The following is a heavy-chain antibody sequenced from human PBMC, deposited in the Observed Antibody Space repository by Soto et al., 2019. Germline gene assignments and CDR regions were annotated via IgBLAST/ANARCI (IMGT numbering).Heavy chain of an antibody. CDR1: GYTFSSIG. CDR3: ARDLDGSGSYYTNY. J-gene: IGHJ4*02. CDR2: ISPHRGDT. D-gene: IGHD3-10*01. V-gene: IGHV1-18*01. Sequence: ASVKVSCKTSGYTFSSIGISWVRQAPGQGLEWMGWISPHRGDTYYAQRLQGRVTMTTDTSTSTAYMELRSLRSEDTAVYFCARDLDGSGSYYTNYWGQGTLVTVSS.